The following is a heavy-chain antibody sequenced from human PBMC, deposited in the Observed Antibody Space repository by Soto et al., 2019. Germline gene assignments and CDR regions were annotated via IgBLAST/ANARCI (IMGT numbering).Heavy chain of an antibody. J-gene: IGHJ4*02. CDR2: IYYSGST. CDR1: GGSISSGGYY. Sequence: SSETLSLTCTVSGGSISSGGYYWSWIRQHPGKGLEWIGYIYYSGSTYYNPSLKSRVTISVDTSKNQFSLKLSSVTAADTAVYYCARGEMATISYFDYSGQGTLVTVSS. V-gene: IGHV4-31*03. CDR3: ARGEMATISYFDY. D-gene: IGHD5-12*01.